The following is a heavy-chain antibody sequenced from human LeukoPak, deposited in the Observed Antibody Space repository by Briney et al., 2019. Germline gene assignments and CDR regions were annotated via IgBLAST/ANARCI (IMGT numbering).Heavy chain of an antibody. CDR3: ARHLAYYYDSSGYASAWYFDY. D-gene: IGHD3-22*01. V-gene: IGHV4-39*01. Sequence: SETLSLTCTVSGGSISSSSYYWGWIRRPPGKGLEWIGSIYYSGSTYYNPSLKSRVTISVDTSKNQFSLKLSSVTAADTAVYYCARHLAYYYDSSGYASAWYFDYWGQGTLVTVSS. CDR1: GGSISSSSYY. CDR2: IYYSGST. J-gene: IGHJ4*02.